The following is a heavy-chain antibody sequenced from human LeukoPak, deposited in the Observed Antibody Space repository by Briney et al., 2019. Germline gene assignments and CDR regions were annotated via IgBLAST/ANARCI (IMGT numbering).Heavy chain of an antibody. D-gene: IGHD3-10*01. CDR1: GFTFSSYG. CDR3: AKGLLWFGELFYYFDY. CDR2: ISGSGGST. V-gene: IGHV3-23*01. Sequence: GGSLRLSCAASGFTFSSYGMSWVRQAPGKGLEWVSAISGSGGSTYYADSVKGRFTISRDNSKNTLYLQMSSLRAEDTAVYYCAKGLLWFGELFYYFDYWGQGTLVTVSS. J-gene: IGHJ4*02.